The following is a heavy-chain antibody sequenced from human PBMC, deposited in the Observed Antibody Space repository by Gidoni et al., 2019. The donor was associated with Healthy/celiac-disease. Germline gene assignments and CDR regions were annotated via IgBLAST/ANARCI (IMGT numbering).Heavy chain of an antibody. CDR3: ARDQDYYDSSGFDY. CDR2: IYTSGRT. J-gene: IGHJ4*02. D-gene: IGHD3-22*01. CDR1: GGSISSYY. V-gene: IGHV4-4*07. Sequence: QVQLQESGPGLVKPSETLSLTCTVSGGSISSYYWSWIRQPAGKGLEWIGRIYTSGRTNYNPSLKSRVTMSVDTSKNQFSLKLSSVTAGDTAVYYCARDQDYYDSSGFDYWGQGTLVTVSS.